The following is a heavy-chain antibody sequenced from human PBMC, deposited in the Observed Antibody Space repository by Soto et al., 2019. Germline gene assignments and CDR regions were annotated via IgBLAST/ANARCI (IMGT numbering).Heavy chain of an antibody. CDR3: AREGYCTNGVCTHFDY. Sequence: QVQLVQSGAEVKKPGSSVKVSCKASGGTFSSYAISWVRQAPGQGLEWMGGIIPIFGTANYAQKFQGRVTITADESTSTAYRELSSLRSEDTAVYYCAREGYCTNGVCTHFDYWGQGTLVTVSS. V-gene: IGHV1-69*12. J-gene: IGHJ4*02. CDR2: IIPIFGTA. D-gene: IGHD2-8*01. CDR1: GGTFSSYA.